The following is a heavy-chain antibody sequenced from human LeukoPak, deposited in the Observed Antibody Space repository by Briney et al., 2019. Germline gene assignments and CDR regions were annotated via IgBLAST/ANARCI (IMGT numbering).Heavy chain of an antibody. CDR2: ISSSSSYI. CDR3: ARSDGDYPRAPYYYYYMDV. Sequence: GGSLRLSCAASGFTFSSYSMNWVRQAPGKGLEWVSSISSSSSYIYYADSVKGRFTISRDNAKNSLYLQMNSLRAEDTAVYYCARSDGDYPRAPYYYYYMDVWGKGTTVTISS. V-gene: IGHV3-21*01. J-gene: IGHJ6*03. D-gene: IGHD4-17*01. CDR1: GFTFSSYS.